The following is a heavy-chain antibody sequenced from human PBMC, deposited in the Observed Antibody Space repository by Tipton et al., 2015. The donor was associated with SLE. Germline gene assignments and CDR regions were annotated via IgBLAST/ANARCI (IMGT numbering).Heavy chain of an antibody. CDR3: ARDRGEISLGWYFDL. V-gene: IGHV3-48*03. CDR1: GFSFHDYE. D-gene: IGHD3-10*01. CDR2: IHSTGRTM. J-gene: IGHJ2*01. Sequence: SLRLSCAASGFSFHDYEMNWVRQAPGKGLEWVSYIHSTGRTMYYADSVKGRFTISRDNAKNSLYLQMNILRAEDTALYHCARDRGEISLGWYFDLWGRGTPVTVSS.